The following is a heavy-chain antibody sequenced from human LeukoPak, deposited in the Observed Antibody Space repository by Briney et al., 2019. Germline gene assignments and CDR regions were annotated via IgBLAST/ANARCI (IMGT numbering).Heavy chain of an antibody. CDR1: GFIFKTYT. D-gene: IGHD3-16*01. Sequence: PGGSLRLSCAASGFIFKTYTMTWVRQAPGEGLEWVSSITGDCKYITYADSVKGRLTISRDNAQNSLYLQVASLRGDDTATYYCAREGNDYYYDQWGQGTLVTVSP. CDR3: AREGNDYYYDQ. J-gene: IGHJ4*02. V-gene: IGHV3-21*01. CDR2: ITGDCKYI.